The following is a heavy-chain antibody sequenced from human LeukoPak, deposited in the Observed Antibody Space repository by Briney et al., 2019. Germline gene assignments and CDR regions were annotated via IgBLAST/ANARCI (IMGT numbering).Heavy chain of an antibody. D-gene: IGHD3-9*01. Sequence: PGGSLRLSCAASGFTFNTYAMSWVRQAPGKGREWVSGISAGGDITYYSDSVKGRFAISRDISKSTLYLQLSSLRAEDTAIYYCANGNILTGYNDPYYFDYWGQGTLVTVSS. CDR3: ANGNILTGYNDPYYFDY. V-gene: IGHV3-23*01. CDR2: ISAGGDIT. J-gene: IGHJ4*02. CDR1: GFTFNTYA.